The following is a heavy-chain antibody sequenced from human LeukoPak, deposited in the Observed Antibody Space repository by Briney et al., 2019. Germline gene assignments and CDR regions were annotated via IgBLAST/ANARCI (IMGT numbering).Heavy chain of an antibody. D-gene: IGHD2-15*01. CDR1: GFTFSDFA. CDR2: IGRDGVNS. Sequence: PPGGSLRLSCAASGFTFSDFAMQWDRQVPGKGLKFVSDIGRDGVNSYYANSVRDRLTISRDNSKNTQYLQMGSLTTEVMAVYYCAREWSLGYWGEGTLVTVSS. V-gene: IGHV3-64*01. J-gene: IGHJ4*02. CDR3: AREWSLGY.